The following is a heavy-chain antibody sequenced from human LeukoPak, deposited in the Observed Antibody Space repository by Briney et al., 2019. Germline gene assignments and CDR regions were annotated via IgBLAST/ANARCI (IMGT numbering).Heavy chain of an antibody. CDR3: AKVRGYDILTGYYDY. CDR2: IETDGDEK. J-gene: IGHJ4*02. V-gene: IGHV3-7*03. D-gene: IGHD3-9*01. Sequence: GGSLRLSCVASGFTFSDYWMSWVRQAPGMGLEWVANIETDGDEKNYVDSVKGRFTISRDNSKNTLYLQMNSLRAEDTAVYYCAKVRGYDILTGYYDYWGQGTLVTVSS. CDR1: GFTFSDYW.